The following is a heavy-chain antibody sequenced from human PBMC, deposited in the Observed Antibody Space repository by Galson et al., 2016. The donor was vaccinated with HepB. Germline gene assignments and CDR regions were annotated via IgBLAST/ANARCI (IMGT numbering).Heavy chain of an antibody. CDR2: ISGSGGST. J-gene: IGHJ3*02. CDR1: GFTFTSHA. V-gene: IGHV3-23*01. Sequence: SLRLSCAASGFTFTSHAFHWARQAPGKGLEWVSSISGSGGSTYYADSVKGRFTISRDNSKNTLYLQMNSLRAEDTAVYYCAKATYSGYGAFDIWGQGIMVTVSS. D-gene: IGHD3-22*01. CDR3: AKATYSGYGAFDI.